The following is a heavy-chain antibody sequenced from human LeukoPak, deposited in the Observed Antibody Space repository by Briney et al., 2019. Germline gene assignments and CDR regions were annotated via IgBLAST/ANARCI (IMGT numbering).Heavy chain of an antibody. Sequence: GGSLRLSCAASGFTFSSYWMHWVRQAPGKGLVWVSCIKSDGSITNYADSVRGRFTISRDNAKSTLYLQMDSLRVEDTAVYYCARDEPTVTTGPPVGSWGQGTLVTVSS. CDR2: IKSDGSIT. CDR1: GFTFSSYW. D-gene: IGHD4-17*01. CDR3: ARDEPTVTTGPPVGS. V-gene: IGHV3-74*01. J-gene: IGHJ4*02.